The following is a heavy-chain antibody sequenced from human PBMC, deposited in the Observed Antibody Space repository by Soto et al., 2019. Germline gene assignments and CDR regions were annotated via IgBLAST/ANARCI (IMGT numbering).Heavy chain of an antibody. CDR1: GFTSSSYS. CDR2: ISSSSSYI. V-gene: IGHV3-21*01. Sequence: GGSLRLSCAASGFTSSSYSMNWVRQAPGKGLEWVSSISSSSSYIYYADSVKGRFTISRDNAKNSLYLQMNSLRAEDTAVYYCARGGGYDYFYYYGMDVWGQGTTVTVSS. J-gene: IGHJ6*02. CDR3: ARGGGYDYFYYYGMDV. D-gene: IGHD5-12*01.